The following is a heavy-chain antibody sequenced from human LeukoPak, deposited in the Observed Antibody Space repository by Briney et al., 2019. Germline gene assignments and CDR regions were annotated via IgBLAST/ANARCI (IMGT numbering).Heavy chain of an antibody. CDR2: INHSGST. D-gene: IGHD3-10*01. V-gene: IGHV4-34*01. J-gene: IGHJ4*02. CDR1: GGSFSGYY. Sequence: PSETLSLTCAVYGGSFSGYYWSWLRQPPGKGLEWIGEINHSGSTNYNPSLKSGGTISVDTSKNQFSLKLSSVTAADTAVYYCACPNSYGSGSYYHYWGQGTLLTVSS. CDR3: ACPNSYGSGSYYHY.